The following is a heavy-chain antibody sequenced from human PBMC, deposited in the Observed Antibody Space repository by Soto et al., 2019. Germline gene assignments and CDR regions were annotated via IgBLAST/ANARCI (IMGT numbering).Heavy chain of an antibody. Sequence: GGSLRLSCAASGFTFSSYAMHWVRQAPGKGLEWAAVISYDGSNKYYADSVKGRFTISRDNSKNTLYLQMNSLRAEDTAVYYCARDRRDCSSTSCYFMYYYYYGMDVWGQGTTVTVSS. CDR1: GFTFSSYA. D-gene: IGHD2-2*01. J-gene: IGHJ6*02. V-gene: IGHV3-30-3*01. CDR2: ISYDGSNK. CDR3: ARDRRDCSSTSCYFMYYYYYGMDV.